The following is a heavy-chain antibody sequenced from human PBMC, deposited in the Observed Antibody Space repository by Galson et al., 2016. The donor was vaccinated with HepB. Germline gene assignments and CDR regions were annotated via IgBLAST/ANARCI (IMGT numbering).Heavy chain of an antibody. V-gene: IGHV4-34*12. CDR3: AGRVYGGYSR. D-gene: IGHD5-12*01. CDR1: NASFKSYF. Sequence: SETLSLTCTVYNASFKSYFWSWIRQPPGKGLEWIGEIVHNGKANYNPSLQSRVTMSVDTSRSQFSLKLTPMTAADTSVYYWAGRVYGGYSRWGQGTLVTVSS. J-gene: IGHJ1*01. CDR2: IVHNGKA.